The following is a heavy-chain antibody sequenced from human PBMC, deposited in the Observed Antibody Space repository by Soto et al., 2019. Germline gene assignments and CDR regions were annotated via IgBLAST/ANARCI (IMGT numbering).Heavy chain of an antibody. CDR2: IIPIFGTA. J-gene: IGHJ6*02. V-gene: IGHV1-69*13. CDR1: GGTFSSYA. CDR3: ARAHANLIAARLNYYYGMDV. D-gene: IGHD6-6*01. Sequence: AAVKVSCKASGGTFSSYAISWVRQAPRQGXEWMGGIIPIFGTANYAQKFQGRVTITADESTSTAYMELSSLRSEDTAVYYCARAHANLIAARLNYYYGMDVWGQGTTVTVSS.